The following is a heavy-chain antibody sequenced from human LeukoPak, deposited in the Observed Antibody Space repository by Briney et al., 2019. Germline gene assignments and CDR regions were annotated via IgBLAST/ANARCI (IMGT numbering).Heavy chain of an antibody. D-gene: IGHD1-26*01. V-gene: IGHV4-4*02. CDR3: ASSYSGSYSYYYYMDV. Sequence: PSETLSLTCAVSGGSISSSNWWSWVRQPPGKGLEWIGEIYHSGSTNYNPSLKSRVTISVDKSKNQSSLKLSSVTAADTAVYYCASSYSGSYSYYYYMDVWGKGTTVTVSS. CDR2: IYHSGST. CDR1: GGSISSSNW. J-gene: IGHJ6*03.